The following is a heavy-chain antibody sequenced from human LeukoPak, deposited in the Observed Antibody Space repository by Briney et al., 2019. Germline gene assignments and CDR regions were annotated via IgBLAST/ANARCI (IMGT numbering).Heavy chain of an antibody. Sequence: PGGSLRLSCAASGFTVSSNYMSWVRQAPGKGLERVSVIYSGGTTKYAGSVEGRFTISRDNCKNTVFLQMNSLRAEDTAVYYCVRDIYGYNPFDYWGQGTLVTVSS. D-gene: IGHD5-24*01. CDR1: GFTVSSNY. CDR3: VRDIYGYNPFDY. V-gene: IGHV3-53*01. J-gene: IGHJ4*02. CDR2: IYSGGTT.